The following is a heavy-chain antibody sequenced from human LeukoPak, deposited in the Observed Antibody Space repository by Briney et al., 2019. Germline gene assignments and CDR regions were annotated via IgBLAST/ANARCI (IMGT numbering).Heavy chain of an antibody. CDR2: IYHSGST. D-gene: IGHD3-9*01. V-gene: IGHV4-30-2*01. CDR1: GGSISSGGYS. J-gene: IGHJ5*02. Sequence: SETLSLTCAVSGGSISSGGYSWSWIRQPPGKGLEWIGYIYHSGSTYYNPSLKSRVTISVDRSKNQFSLKLSSVTAADTAVYYCAGLTGGWFDPWGQGTLVTVSS. CDR3: AGLTGGWFDP.